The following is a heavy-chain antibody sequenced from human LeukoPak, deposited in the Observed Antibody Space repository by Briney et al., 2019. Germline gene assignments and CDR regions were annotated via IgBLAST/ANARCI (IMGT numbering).Heavy chain of an antibody. J-gene: IGHJ3*02. CDR1: GFTFSSYW. V-gene: IGHV3-7*01. D-gene: IGHD3-10*01. CDR3: AREPRVRGVYDAFDI. CDR2: IKQDGSEK. Sequence: PGGSLRLSCAASGFTFSSYWMSWVRQAPGKGLEWVANIKQDGSEKYYVDSVKGRFTISRDNAKNSLYLQMNSLRAEDTAVYYCAREPRVRGVYDAFDIWGQGTMVTVSS.